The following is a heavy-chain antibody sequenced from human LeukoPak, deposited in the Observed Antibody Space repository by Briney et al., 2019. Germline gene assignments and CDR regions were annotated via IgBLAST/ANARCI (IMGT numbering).Heavy chain of an antibody. CDR3: ARESSCTTCFDY. V-gene: IGHV1-46*01. Sequence: ASVKVSCKEPGYTFTSYYLRCVRQAPGQGLEWVGVINSSGGTTSYAQKFQGRLTVTRDTSTSTVYMDLSSLRSEDTAVYYCARESSCTTCFDYWGQGTLVTVSS. J-gene: IGHJ4*02. CDR2: INSSGGTT. D-gene: IGHD2-8*01. CDR1: GYTFTSYY.